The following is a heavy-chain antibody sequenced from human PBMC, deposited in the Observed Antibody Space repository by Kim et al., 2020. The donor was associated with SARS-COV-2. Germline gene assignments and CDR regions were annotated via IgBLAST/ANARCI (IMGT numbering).Heavy chain of an antibody. CDR2: IGTAGDT. CDR3: ARAAPSSLRFLEWFDYYYYGMDV. J-gene: IGHJ6*02. V-gene: IGHV3-13*04. CDR1: GFTFSSYD. D-gene: IGHD3-3*01. Sequence: GGSLRLSCAASGFTFSSYDMHWVRQATGKGLEWVSAIGTAGDTYYPGSVKGRFTISRKNAKNSLYLQMNSLRAGDTAVYYCARAAPSSLRFLEWFDYYYYGMDVWGQGTTVTVSS.